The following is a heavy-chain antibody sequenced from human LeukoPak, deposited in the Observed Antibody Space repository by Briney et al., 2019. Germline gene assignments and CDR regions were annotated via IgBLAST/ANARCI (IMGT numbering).Heavy chain of an antibody. J-gene: IGHJ4*02. V-gene: IGHV1-2*04. Sequence: ASLRVSCKASGYTFTGYYMHWVRQAPGQGLEWMGCINPNSGGTNYAHKFQGWVTMTRDTSISTAYMELSRLRSDDTAVYYCARGGDGYNRGGFDYWGQGTLVTVSS. D-gene: IGHD5-24*01. CDR2: INPNSGGT. CDR1: GYTFTGYY. CDR3: ARGGDGYNRGGFDY.